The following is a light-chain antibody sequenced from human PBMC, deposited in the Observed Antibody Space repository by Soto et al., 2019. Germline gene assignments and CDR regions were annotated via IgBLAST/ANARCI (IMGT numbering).Light chain of an antibody. J-gene: IGKJ4*01. CDR3: QQYGSSPPLT. CDR1: QSVSSSY. Sequence: EIVLTQSPGTLSLSPGERATLSCRASQSVSSSYLAWYQQIPGQAPRRLIYGASKRATGIPDRFSGSGSGTDFTLTISRMEPEDFAVYYCQQYGSSPPLTFGGGTKVEIK. V-gene: IGKV3-20*01. CDR2: GAS.